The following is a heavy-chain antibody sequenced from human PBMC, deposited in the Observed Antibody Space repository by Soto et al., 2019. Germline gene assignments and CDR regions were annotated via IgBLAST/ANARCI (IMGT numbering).Heavy chain of an antibody. CDR2: TSYDGSNT. CDR3: ARWGTTGGLDF. J-gene: IGHJ4*02. Sequence: QVQLVESGGGVVQPGTSLRLSCVGSGFTFRSFVIHWVRQAPGKRLEWVALTSYDGSNTYYGDSVKGRFTISRDNSKNTVDLQMDSLRVEDTALYYCARWGTTGGLDFWGQGTLVSVSS. CDR1: GFTFRSFV. V-gene: IGHV3-30*03. D-gene: IGHD3-16*01.